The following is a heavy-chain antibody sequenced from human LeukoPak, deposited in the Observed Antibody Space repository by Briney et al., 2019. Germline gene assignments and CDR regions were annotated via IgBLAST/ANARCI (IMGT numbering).Heavy chain of an antibody. D-gene: IGHD5-12*01. V-gene: IGHV4-59*01. CDR1: GGSISSYY. Sequence: KSSETLSLTCTVSGGSISSYYCSWIRQPPGKGLEWIGYIYYSGSTNYNPSLKSRVTKSVDTSKNQFSLKLSSVTAADTAVYYCARGRYGGYTFDYWGQGTLVTVSS. CDR2: IYYSGST. J-gene: IGHJ4*02. CDR3: ARGRYGGYTFDY.